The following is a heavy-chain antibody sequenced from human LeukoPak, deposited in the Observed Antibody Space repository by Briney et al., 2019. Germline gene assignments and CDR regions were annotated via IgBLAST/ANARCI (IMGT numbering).Heavy chain of an antibody. Sequence: GESLKISCKASGYSFRSFWIGWVRQMPGKGLEWMGVIDPDDSETTYNPSFKGHVTMSADKSISTAYLQWSSLEDTDTAKYYCARRLSTIAISAANDYWGQGTLVTVSS. CDR1: GYSFRSFW. V-gene: IGHV5-51*01. D-gene: IGHD6-13*01. CDR3: ARRLSTIAISAANDY. CDR2: IDPDDSET. J-gene: IGHJ4*02.